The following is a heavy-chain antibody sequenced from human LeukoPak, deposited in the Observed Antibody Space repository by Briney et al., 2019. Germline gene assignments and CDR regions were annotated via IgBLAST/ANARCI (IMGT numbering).Heavy chain of an antibody. J-gene: IGHJ4*02. D-gene: IGHD2-8*01. CDR2: IYDSGST. V-gene: IGHV4-31*03. CDR1: GGSISSGGYY. CDR3: ARDLDGTNHFDY. Sequence: SETLSLTCTVSGGSISSGGYYWSWIRQHPGKGLEWIGYIYDSGSTYYSPSLKSRVTISADTSKNQFSLRLSSVTAADTAVYYCARDLDGTNHFDYWGQGTLVTVSS.